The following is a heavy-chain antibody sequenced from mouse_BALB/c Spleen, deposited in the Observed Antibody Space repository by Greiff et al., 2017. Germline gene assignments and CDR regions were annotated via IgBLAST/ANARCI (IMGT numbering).Heavy chain of an antibody. CDR1: GFSLTDYG. CDR2: IWGGGST. V-gene: IGHV2-6-5*01. CDR3: AKHPITTVVATGAMDY. Sequence: QVQLKESGPGLVAPSQSLSITCTVSGFSLTDYGVSWIRQPPGKGLEWLGVIWGGGSTYYNSALKSRLSISKDNSKSQVFLKMNSLQTDDTAMYYCAKHPITTVVATGAMDYWGQGTSVTVSS. J-gene: IGHJ4*01. D-gene: IGHD1-1*01.